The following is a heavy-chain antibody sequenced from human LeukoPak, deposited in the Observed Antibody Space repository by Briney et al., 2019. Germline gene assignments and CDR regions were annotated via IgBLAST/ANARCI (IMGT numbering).Heavy chain of an antibody. J-gene: IGHJ6*04. CDR1: GFTFSDYY. D-gene: IGHD3-10*02. CDR2: ISSNVITI. V-gene: IGHV3-11*04. CDR3: AELGITMIGGV. Sequence: GGSLRLSCAASGFTFSDYYMTWIRQAPGKGLEWVSYISSNVITIFYADSVKGRFTISRDNAKNSLYLQMNSLRAEDTAVYYCAELGITMIGGVWGKGTTVTISS.